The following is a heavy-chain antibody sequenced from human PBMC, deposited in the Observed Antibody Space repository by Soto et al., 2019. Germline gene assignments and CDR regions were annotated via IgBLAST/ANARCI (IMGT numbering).Heavy chain of an antibody. J-gene: IGHJ3*02. V-gene: IGHV4-34*01. D-gene: IGHD1-1*01. CDR2: MSHRGGS. CDR1: GGFVSSGSYY. CDR3: ARVERGTATTVVDAFDI. Sequence: QVQLQQWGAGLLKPSETLSLTCAVYGGFVSSGSYYWSWIRQPPGKGLEWIGEMSHRGGSHFNPSLKSRVTITVDTSKKQFSLKMSSVTAADTALYYCARVERGTATTVVDAFDIWGPGTMVTASS.